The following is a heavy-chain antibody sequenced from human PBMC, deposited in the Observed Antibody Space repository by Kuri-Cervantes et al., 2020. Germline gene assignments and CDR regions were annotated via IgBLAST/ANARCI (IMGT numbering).Heavy chain of an antibody. V-gene: IGHV3-23*01. D-gene: IGHD1-26*01. Sequence: LSLTCAASGFTFSTYAMAWVRQAPGKGLEWVSGISASGGSTSYAASVKGRFTISRDNSKNTLHLQMNSLRAEDTAVYYCARGPARIGWGQGTLVTVSS. CDR2: ISASGGST. CDR3: ARGPARIG. J-gene: IGHJ4*02. CDR1: GFTFSTYA.